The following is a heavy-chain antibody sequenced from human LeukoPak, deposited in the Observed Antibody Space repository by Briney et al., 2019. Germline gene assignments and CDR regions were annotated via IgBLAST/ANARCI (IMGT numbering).Heavy chain of an antibody. J-gene: IGHJ4*02. CDR2: INHSGST. Sequence: SETLSLTCAVYGGSFSGYYWSWIRQPPGKGLEWIGEINHSGSTNYNPSLKSRVTISVDTSKNQFSLKLSSVTAADTAVYYCAGGAFSGYVSRVYDYWGPGTLVTVSS. V-gene: IGHV4-34*01. CDR1: GGSFSGYY. D-gene: IGHD5-12*01. CDR3: AGGAFSGYVSRVYDY.